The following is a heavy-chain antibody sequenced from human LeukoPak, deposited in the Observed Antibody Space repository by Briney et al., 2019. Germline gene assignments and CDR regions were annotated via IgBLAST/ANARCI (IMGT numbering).Heavy chain of an antibody. V-gene: IGHV3-23*01. CDR2: ISGSGGST. CDR3: AKAYDFWSGIDY. CDR1: GFTFSSYA. J-gene: IGHJ4*02. Sequence: GGSLRLSCAASGFTFSSYAMSWVRQAPGKGLEWVSAISGSGGSTYYADSVKGRFTISRDNSKNTLHLQMNSLRAEDTAVYYCAKAYDFWSGIDYWGQGTLVTVSS. D-gene: IGHD3-3*01.